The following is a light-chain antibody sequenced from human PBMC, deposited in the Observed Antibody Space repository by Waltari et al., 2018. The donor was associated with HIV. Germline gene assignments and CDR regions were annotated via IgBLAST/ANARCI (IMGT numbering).Light chain of an antibody. Sequence: QVVLTQSPSASASLGASVTLTCTLSSGHSNYAIAWHQRQSEKGPRYLMKVNSDDSHNKWDGIPDRFAGSSSGAERYLTISSLQSEDEADYYCLTWDTGIGVFGGGTKLTVL. V-gene: IGLV4-69*01. CDR2: VNSDDSH. J-gene: IGLJ3*02. CDR3: LTWDTGIGV. CDR1: SGHSNYA.